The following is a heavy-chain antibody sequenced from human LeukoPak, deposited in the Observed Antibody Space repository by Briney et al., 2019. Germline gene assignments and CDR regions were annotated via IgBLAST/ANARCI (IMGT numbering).Heavy chain of an antibody. J-gene: IGHJ5*02. Sequence: ASVKVSCKASGYTFTSYDINWVRQATGRGLEWMGWMSPNSDNTGYAQKFQGRVTFTRDTSISTAYMELRSLTSEDTAVYYCARDYGGSSGWFDPWGQGTPVTVSS. V-gene: IGHV1-8*01. CDR2: MSPNSDNT. CDR3: ARDYGGSSGWFDP. CDR1: GYTFTSYD. D-gene: IGHD4-23*01.